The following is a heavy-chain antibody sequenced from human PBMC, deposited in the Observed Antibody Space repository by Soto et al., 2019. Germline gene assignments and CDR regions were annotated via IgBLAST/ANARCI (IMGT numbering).Heavy chain of an antibody. CDR1: GGSISSYY. CDR2: IYYSGST. Sequence: SETLSLTCTVSGGSISSYYWSWIRQPPGKGLEWIGYIYYSGSTNYNPSLKSRVTISVDTSKNQFSLKLSSVTAADTAVYYCAGQDYGGWFDPWGQGTLVTVSS. CDR3: AGQDYGGWFDP. V-gene: IGHV4-59*01. J-gene: IGHJ5*02. D-gene: IGHD4-17*01.